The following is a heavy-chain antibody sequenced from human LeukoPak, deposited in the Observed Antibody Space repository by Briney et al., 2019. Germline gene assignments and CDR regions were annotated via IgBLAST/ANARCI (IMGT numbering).Heavy chain of an antibody. CDR3: ARGDSSSWDFDY. V-gene: IGHV1-2*02. CDR1: GYTFTGYY. CDR2: INPNSGDT. D-gene: IGHD6-13*01. Sequence: ASVKVSCKASGYTFTGYYMYWVRQAPGQGLEWMGWINPNSGDTNYAQKFQGRVTMTRDTSISTAYMELSRLRSDDTAVYYCARGDSSSWDFDYWGQGTLVTVSS. J-gene: IGHJ4*02.